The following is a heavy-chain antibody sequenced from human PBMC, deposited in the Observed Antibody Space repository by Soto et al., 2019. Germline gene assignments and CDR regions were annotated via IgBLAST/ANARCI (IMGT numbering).Heavy chain of an antibody. CDR2: FYYRGNA. J-gene: IGHJ4*02. D-gene: IGHD3-10*01. CDR1: GASIRSGGFY. V-gene: IGHV4-31*03. CDR3: ARAMGAVNYFDY. Sequence: QVQLQESGPGLVKPPQTLSLTCTVSGASIRSGGFYWSWIRQHPEKGLEWIGYFYYRGNAYYNLSLRSRLTISGDASKNQFSLNLSSVTAADTAVYFCARAMGAVNYFDYWGQGILVTVSS.